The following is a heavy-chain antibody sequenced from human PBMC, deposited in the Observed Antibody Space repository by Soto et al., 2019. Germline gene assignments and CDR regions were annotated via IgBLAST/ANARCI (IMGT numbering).Heavy chain of an antibody. Sequence: QITLKESGPTLVKPTQTLTLTCTFSGFSLSTSGVGVGWIRQPPGKALEWLALIYWDDDKRYSPSLKSRLTITKDTSKSQVVLTMTNMDHVDQATYYCAHATIFIVAVDETDTALNWFDPWGQGTLVTVSS. CDR3: AHATIFIVAVDETDTALNWFDP. V-gene: IGHV2-5*02. D-gene: IGHD2-2*01. CDR1: GFSLSTSGVG. CDR2: IYWDDDK. J-gene: IGHJ5*02.